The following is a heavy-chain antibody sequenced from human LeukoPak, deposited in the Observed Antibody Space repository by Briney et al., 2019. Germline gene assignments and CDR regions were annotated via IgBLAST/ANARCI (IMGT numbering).Heavy chain of an antibody. J-gene: IGHJ6*03. D-gene: IGHD4-11*01. CDR1: GGSLSSSSYY. Sequence: SETLSLTCTVSGGSLSSSSYYWGWIRQPPGKGLEWIGTIYYSGSTYYNPSLKSLVTMSVDTSKNQFSLKLSSVTAADTAVYLCARHPGTTLTTNPYYYYYMDVWGKGTTVTVSS. CDR2: IYYSGST. CDR3: ARHPGTTLTTNPYYYYYMDV. V-gene: IGHV4-39*01.